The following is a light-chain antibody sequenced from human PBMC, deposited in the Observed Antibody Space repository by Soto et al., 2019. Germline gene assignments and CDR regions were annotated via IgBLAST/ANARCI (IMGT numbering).Light chain of an antibody. CDR2: GAS. CDR3: QQYGSSGT. Sequence: EMVLTQSPGTLSLSPGERATLSCRAIQSVSSSYLALYQQKPGQAPRLLIHGASSRPSGIPDRFGGSGSGTDFTLTISRLEPEDFALYYRQQYGSSGTFGQGTKVDIK. CDR1: QSVSSSY. J-gene: IGKJ1*01. V-gene: IGKV3-20*01.